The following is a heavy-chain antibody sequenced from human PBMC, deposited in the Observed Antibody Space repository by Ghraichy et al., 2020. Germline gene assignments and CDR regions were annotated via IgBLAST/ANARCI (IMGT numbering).Heavy chain of an antibody. Sequence: GGSLRLSCAASGFTFSSYSMNWVRQAPGKGLEWVSSISSSSSYIYYADSVKGRFTISRDNAKNSLYLQMNSLRAEDTAVYYCSRGGDSYPVNWFDPWGQGTLVTVSS. D-gene: IGHD2-21*02. V-gene: IGHV3-21*01. J-gene: IGHJ5*02. CDR1: GFTFSSYS. CDR3: SRGGDSYPVNWFDP. CDR2: ISSSSSYI.